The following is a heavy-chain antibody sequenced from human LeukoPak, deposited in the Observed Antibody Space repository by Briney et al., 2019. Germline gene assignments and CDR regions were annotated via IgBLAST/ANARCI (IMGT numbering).Heavy chain of an antibody. Sequence: SQTLSLTCTVSGGSISSGSYYWSWIRQPAGKGLEWIGRIYTSGSTNYNPSLKSRVTISVDTSKNQFSLKLSSVTAADTAVYYCARDSLSLGQLALFDYWGQGTLVTVSS. D-gene: IGHD6-6*01. CDR2: IYTSGST. V-gene: IGHV4-61*02. CDR3: ARDSLSLGQLALFDY. J-gene: IGHJ4*02. CDR1: GGSISSGSYY.